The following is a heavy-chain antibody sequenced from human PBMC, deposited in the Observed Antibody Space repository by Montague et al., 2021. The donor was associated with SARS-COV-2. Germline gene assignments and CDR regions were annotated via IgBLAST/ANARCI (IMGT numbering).Heavy chain of an antibody. J-gene: IGHJ6*02. D-gene: IGHD2-8*01. CDR3: ARVARYCTNGVCQTYYYYGLDV. CDR2: MYYSGST. CDR1: GGSTNYYY. Sequence: SETLSLTCIVSGGSTNYYYWSWIRQSPGKGLEWIGYMYYSGSTNYNPSXXSQVTMSIDRSKNQFSLKLRSVTAADTAVYYCARVARYCTNGVCQTYYYYGLDVWGQGTTVTVSS. V-gene: IGHV4-59*01.